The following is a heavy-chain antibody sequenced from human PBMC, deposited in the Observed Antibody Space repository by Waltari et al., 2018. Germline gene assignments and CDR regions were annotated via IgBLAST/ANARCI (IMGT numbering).Heavy chain of an antibody. Sequence: QVQLQESGPGLVKPSETLSLTCTVSGGSISSHYWSWIRQPPGKGLEWIGYIYYSGSTNYTPSLKSRVTISVDTSKNQFSLKLSSVTAADTAVYYCARGGALLWWSGWFDPWGQGTLVTVSS. V-gene: IGHV4-59*11. CDR3: ARGGALLWWSGWFDP. CDR1: GGSISSHY. CDR2: IYYSGST. D-gene: IGHD2-21*01. J-gene: IGHJ5*02.